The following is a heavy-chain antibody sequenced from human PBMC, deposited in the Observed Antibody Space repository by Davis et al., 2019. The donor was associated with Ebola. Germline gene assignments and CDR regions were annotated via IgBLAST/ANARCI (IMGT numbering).Heavy chain of an antibody. V-gene: IGHV4-34*01. J-gene: IGHJ6*03. CDR2: IKHNGRT. D-gene: IGHD5-12*01. Sequence: PSETLSLTCAVYGGSFSTYYWTWIRQTPGKGLEWIGEIKHNGRTNYNPSLKSRVTISIDTSKNQFSLKLSSVTAADTAVYYCAKLRGIEATFSQYYYMDVWGKGPRSPSP. CDR1: GGSFSTYY. CDR3: AKLRGIEATFSQYYYMDV.